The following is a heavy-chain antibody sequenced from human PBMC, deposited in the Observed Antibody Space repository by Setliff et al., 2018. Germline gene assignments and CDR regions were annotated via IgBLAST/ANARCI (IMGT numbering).Heavy chain of an antibody. CDR1: GGSLSTYY. V-gene: IGHV4-59*01. Sequence: SETLSLTCTVSGGSLSTYYWSWIRQSPGRGLEYIGYVYYNGAADYSPSLKSRVTMSVDTSKTQFSLKLNSMTTADTAVYCCARGGTYRYFDYWGQGALVTVSS. CDR2: VYYNGAA. J-gene: IGHJ4*02. CDR3: ARGGTYRYFDY.